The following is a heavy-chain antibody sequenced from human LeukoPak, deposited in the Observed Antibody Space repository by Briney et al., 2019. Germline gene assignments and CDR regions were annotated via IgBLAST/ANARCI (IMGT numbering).Heavy chain of an antibody. J-gene: IGHJ4*02. CDR2: MNPNSGNT. CDR3: ARGRIDRFLEWLTGTKYYFDY. V-gene: IGHV1-8*02. CDR1: GYTFTGYY. D-gene: IGHD3-3*01. Sequence: ASVKVSCKASGYTFTGYYMHWVRQAPGQGLEWMGWMNPNSGNTGYAQKFQGRVTMTRNTSISTAYMELSSLRSEDTAVYYCARGRIDRFLEWLTGTKYYFDYWGQGTLVTVSS.